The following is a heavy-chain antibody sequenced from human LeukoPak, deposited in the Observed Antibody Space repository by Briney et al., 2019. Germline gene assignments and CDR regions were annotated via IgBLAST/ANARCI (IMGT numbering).Heavy chain of an antibody. J-gene: IGHJ4*02. CDR3: TREGYRSSWYYDY. Sequence: PGGSLRLSCAASGFTFSSYEMNWVRQAPGKGLDWVSYISSSGSTIYNADSVKGRFTISRDNSKNTLYLQMNSLRAEDTAVYYCTREGYRSSWYYDYWGQGTLVTVSS. V-gene: IGHV3-48*03. CDR1: GFTFSSYE. CDR2: ISSSGSTI. D-gene: IGHD6-13*01.